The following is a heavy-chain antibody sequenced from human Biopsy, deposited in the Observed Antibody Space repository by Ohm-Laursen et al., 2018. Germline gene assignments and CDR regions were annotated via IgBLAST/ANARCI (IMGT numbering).Heavy chain of an antibody. CDR3: ARGRRTSGWPYFDN. D-gene: IGHD6-19*01. Sequence: SETLSLTCTVSGDSLTSGHENWSWIRQSPGQGLDYIGFIYSGGNTNYNPSLKTRVTMSVDTSKYQFYLKLYSVTAADTAVYYCARGRRTSGWPYFDNWGQGALVIVSP. V-gene: IGHV4-61*01. J-gene: IGHJ4*02. CDR1: GDSLTSGHEN. CDR2: IYSGGNT.